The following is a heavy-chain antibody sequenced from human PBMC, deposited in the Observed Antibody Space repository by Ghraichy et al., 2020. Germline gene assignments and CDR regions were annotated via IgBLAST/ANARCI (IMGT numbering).Heavy chain of an antibody. Sequence: GSLRLSCAASGFTFSNAWMSWVRQAPGKGLEWVGRIKSKTDGGTTDYAAPVKGRFTISRDDSKNTLYLQMNSLKTEDTAVYYCTTDRVSGGSFDAFDIWGQGTMVTVSS. V-gene: IGHV3-15*01. CDR1: GFTFSNAW. CDR2: IKSKTDGGTT. CDR3: TTDRVSGGSFDAFDI. J-gene: IGHJ3*02. D-gene: IGHD2-15*01.